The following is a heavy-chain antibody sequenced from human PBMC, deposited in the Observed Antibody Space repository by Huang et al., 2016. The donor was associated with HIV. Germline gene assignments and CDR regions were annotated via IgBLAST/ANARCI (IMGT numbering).Heavy chain of an antibody. CDR2: IDWEDDT. CDR3: ARGHIIVAGRFFDY. Sequence: QVTLRESGPALVKPTQTLTLTCTFSGFSLKTTGMCVGWIRQPPGKAQEWRALIDWEDDTYYSTSLKTRLTISKDTSKNQVVLTMTNMDPVDTATYYCARGHIIVAGRFFDYWGQGTLVTVSS. J-gene: IGHJ4*02. CDR1: GFSLKTTGMC. V-gene: IGHV2-70*01. D-gene: IGHD5-12*01.